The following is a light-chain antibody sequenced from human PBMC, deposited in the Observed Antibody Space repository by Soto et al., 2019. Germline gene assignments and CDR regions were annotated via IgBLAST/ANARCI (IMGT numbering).Light chain of an antibody. J-gene: IGKJ5*01. V-gene: IGKV3-20*01. Sequence: DIEMTQSPPILSVSPGEGATLSCRASQSVSTNFAWYQQKPGQAPRLLIYGAFSRATDIPDRFSGSGSGTDFTLTINRLEPEDSAVYYCQQYGSLITFGQGTRLEIK. CDR2: GAF. CDR3: QQYGSLIT. CDR1: QSVSTN.